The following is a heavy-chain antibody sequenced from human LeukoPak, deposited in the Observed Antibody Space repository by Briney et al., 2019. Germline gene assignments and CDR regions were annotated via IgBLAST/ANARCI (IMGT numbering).Heavy chain of an antibody. V-gene: IGHV4-34*01. D-gene: IGHD1-26*01. J-gene: IGHJ3*02. Sequence: PSETLSLTCAVYGGSFSGYYWAWIRQPPGKGLEWIGEIHYSGATNYSPSLKSRVIISGDSSRNQFSLKLTSLTAADMAIYYCARGALIVYAFDIWGQGALVTVSS. CDR1: GGSFSGYY. CDR2: IHYSGAT. CDR3: ARGALIVYAFDI.